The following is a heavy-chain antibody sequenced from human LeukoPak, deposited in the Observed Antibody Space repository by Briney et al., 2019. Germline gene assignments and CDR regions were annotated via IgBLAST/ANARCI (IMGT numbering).Heavy chain of an antibody. D-gene: IGHD7-27*01. CDR1: GDSFSGYY. Sequence: SETLSLTCAVYGDSFSGYYWAWMRQPPGKGLEWIGEINHSGSTYYNPPLTSRVTISVDTSKNQFSLKLTSVTAADTAVYYCGSGDNWGEYWGQGTLVTVSS. V-gene: IGHV4-34*01. J-gene: IGHJ4*02. CDR3: GSGDNWGEY. CDR2: INHSGST.